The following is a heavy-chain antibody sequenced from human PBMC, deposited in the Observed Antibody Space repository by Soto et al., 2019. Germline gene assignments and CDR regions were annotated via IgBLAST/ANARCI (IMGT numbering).Heavy chain of an antibody. Sequence: PXAPLSLSSRVSGGPISSFDWSWIRQPAGKGLEWIGRIYSGVRNNYNPSLKSRVTMSVDTSKNQFSLRLSCVTAADTAMYYCARGSSRWDYWGRGTLVTVSS. V-gene: IGHV4-4*07. J-gene: IGHJ4*02. D-gene: IGHD6-13*01. CDR1: GGPISSFD. CDR3: ARGSSRWDY. CDR2: IYSGVRN.